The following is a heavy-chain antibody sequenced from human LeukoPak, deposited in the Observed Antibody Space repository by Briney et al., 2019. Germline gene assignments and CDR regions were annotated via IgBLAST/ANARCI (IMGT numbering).Heavy chain of an antibody. CDR2: INHSGST. V-gene: IGHV4-34*01. J-gene: IGHJ5*02. CDR1: GGSFSGYY. CDR3: ARGKQYYDFWSGHNWFDH. Sequence: PSETLSLTCAVYGGSFSGYYWSWIRQPPGKGLEWIGEINHSGSTNYNPSLKSRVTISVDTSKNQFSLKLSSVTAADTAVYYCARGKQYYDFWSGHNWFDHWGQGTLVTVSS. D-gene: IGHD3-3*01.